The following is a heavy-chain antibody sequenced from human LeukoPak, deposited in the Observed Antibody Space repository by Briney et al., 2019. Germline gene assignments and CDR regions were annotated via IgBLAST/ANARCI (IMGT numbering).Heavy chain of an antibody. Sequence: GGSLSLSCAASGFPFTDYYMTWIRQAPGKGLEWVSCISGRSSYANYADSVKGRFTISRDNAKNSLYLEMNSLRADDTAVYFCARQTRSVDPLTYWGPGTLVTVSS. J-gene: IGHJ4*02. CDR3: ARQTRSVDPLTY. CDR1: GFPFTDYY. D-gene: IGHD4-23*01. CDR2: ISGRSSYA. V-gene: IGHV3-11*06.